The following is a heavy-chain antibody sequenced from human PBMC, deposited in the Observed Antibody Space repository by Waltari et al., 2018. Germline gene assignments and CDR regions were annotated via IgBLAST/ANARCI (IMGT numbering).Heavy chain of an antibody. CDR2: IKEDGSEK. D-gene: IGHD3-10*01. V-gene: IGHV3-7*01. Sequence: VQVVESGGGLVQVGGSLRLSGAASGFTFSNYWMTWVRQAPGKGLEWVANIKEDGSEKYYVDSVKGRFTISRDNAKNSLYLQMNSLRAEDTAVYYCVVGRINMVHWGQGTLLSVSS. CDR3: VVGRINMVH. CDR1: GFTFSNYW. J-gene: IGHJ4*02.